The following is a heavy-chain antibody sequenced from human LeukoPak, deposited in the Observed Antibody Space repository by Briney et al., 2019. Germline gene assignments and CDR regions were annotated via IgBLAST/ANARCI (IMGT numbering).Heavy chain of an antibody. D-gene: IGHD6-13*01. Sequence: GRSLRLSCAASGFTFNNYAMHWVRQAPGGGLEWVAVISRDGTVQYYADSVKGRLTISRDNFQSALYLHMNSLTTEDTALYYCARVIAATGAPDNAFDVWGQGTMVTLSS. CDR2: ISRDGTVQ. V-gene: IGHV3-30*04. CDR3: ARVIAATGAPDNAFDV. CDR1: GFTFNNYA. J-gene: IGHJ3*01.